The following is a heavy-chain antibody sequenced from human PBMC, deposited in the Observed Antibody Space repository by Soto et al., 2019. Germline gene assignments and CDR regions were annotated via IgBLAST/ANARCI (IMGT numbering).Heavy chain of an antibody. CDR2: IYNSGST. Sequence: ETLSLTCTVSGGSISNYYWTWIRQPPGKGLEWIGYIYNSGSTNYNPSLKSRVTISVDTSKNQFSLKLSSVTAADTAVYYCAREIVIVPAAHHWFDPWGQGTLVTVS. CDR3: AREIVIVPAAHHWFDP. CDR1: GGSISNYY. V-gene: IGHV4-59*01. J-gene: IGHJ5*02. D-gene: IGHD2-2*01.